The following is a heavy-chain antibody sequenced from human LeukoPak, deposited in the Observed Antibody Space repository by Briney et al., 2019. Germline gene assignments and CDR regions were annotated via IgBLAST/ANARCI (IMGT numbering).Heavy chain of an antibody. CDR1: GSSISSYY. CDR3: ARNTPGYCSSTSCYGTIDY. Sequence: SETLSLTCTVSGSSISSYYWSWIRQPPGKGLEWIGYIYYSGSTNYNPSLKSRVTISVDTSKDQFSLKLSSVTAVDTAVYYCARNTPGYCSSTSCYGTIDYWGQGTLVTVSS. J-gene: IGHJ4*02. V-gene: IGHV4-59*08. CDR2: IYYSGST. D-gene: IGHD2-2*01.